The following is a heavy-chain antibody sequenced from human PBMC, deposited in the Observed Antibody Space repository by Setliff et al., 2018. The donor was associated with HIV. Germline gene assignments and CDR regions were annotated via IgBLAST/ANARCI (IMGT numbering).Heavy chain of an antibody. Sequence: SSETLSLTCNVSGGSISAYYWSWVRQPPGKRLEWIGYIYSNGGTAYNPSLKSRVTISVDTSKNQFSLKLTSVTIADTAVYYCARFTSGWYGQYWGQVTLVTVSS. J-gene: IGHJ4*02. CDR2: IYSNGGT. V-gene: IGHV4-59*01. CDR3: ARFTSGWYGQY. D-gene: IGHD6-19*01. CDR1: GGSISAYY.